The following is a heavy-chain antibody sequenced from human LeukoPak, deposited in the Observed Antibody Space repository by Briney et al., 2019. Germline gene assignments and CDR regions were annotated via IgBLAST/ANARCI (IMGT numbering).Heavy chain of an antibody. CDR2: ISAYNGNT. J-gene: IGHJ4*02. D-gene: IGHD3-3*01. CDR3: ARGGRDDFWSGYYSPFDY. CDR1: GYTFTSYG. V-gene: IGHV1-18*01. Sequence: ASVKVSCKASGYTFTSYGISWVRQAPGQGLEWMGWISAYNGNTNYAQKLQGRVTMTTDTSTSTAYMELRSLRSDDTAVYYCARGGRDDFWSGYYSPFDYWGQGILVTVSS.